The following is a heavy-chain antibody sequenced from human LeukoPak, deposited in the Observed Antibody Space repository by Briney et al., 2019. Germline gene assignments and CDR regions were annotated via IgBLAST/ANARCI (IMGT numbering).Heavy chain of an antibody. CDR1: GFTVSSNY. CDR2: IYSGGST. D-gene: IGHD4-17*01. Sequence: PGGSLRLSCAASGFTVSSNYMSWVRQAPGKGLEWVSVIYSGGSTYYADSVKGRFTISRDNSKNTLYLQMNSLRAEDTAVYYCARGHHLPTVTPYFFDYWGQGTLVTVSS. V-gene: IGHV3-53*01. CDR3: ARGHHLPTVTPYFFDY. J-gene: IGHJ4*02.